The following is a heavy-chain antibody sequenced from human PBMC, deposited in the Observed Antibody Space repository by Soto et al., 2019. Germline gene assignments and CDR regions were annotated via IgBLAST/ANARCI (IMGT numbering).Heavy chain of an antibody. J-gene: IGHJ4*02. Sequence: QITLKESGPTLVKPTQTLTLTCTFSGFSLSTSGVGVGWIRQPPGKALEWLALIYWDDDKRYSPSLKSRLTITKDTSKNQVVLTMTNMDPVDTATYYCAHKTVDPDYDILTGYYDYWGQGTLVTVSS. CDR3: AHKTVDPDYDILTGYYDY. V-gene: IGHV2-5*02. CDR1: GFSLSTSGVG. CDR2: IYWDDDK. D-gene: IGHD3-9*01.